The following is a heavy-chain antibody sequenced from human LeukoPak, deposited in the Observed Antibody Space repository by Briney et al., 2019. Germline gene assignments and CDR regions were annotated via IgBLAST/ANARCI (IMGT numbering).Heavy chain of an antibody. CDR2: ISYDGSNK. CDR1: GFTFSSYG. Sequence: GGSLRLSCAASGFTFSSYGMHWVRQAPGKGLEWVAVISYDGSNKYYADSVKGRFTISRDNSKNTLYLQMNSLRAGDTAVYYCAKGEVAFDIWGQGTMVTVSS. V-gene: IGHV3-30*18. J-gene: IGHJ3*02. CDR3: AKGEVAFDI. D-gene: IGHD1-26*01.